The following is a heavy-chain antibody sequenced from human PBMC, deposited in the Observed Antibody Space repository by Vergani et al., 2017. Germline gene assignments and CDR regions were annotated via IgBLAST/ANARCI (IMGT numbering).Heavy chain of an antibody. V-gene: IGHV3-23*01. CDR2: ISGQNFRT. D-gene: IGHD2-21*01. J-gene: IGHJ4*02. Sequence: EVQLLESGGGLVQPGGSLRLSCAASGFTFSSYAMRWVRQAPGKGLEWVSGISGQNFRTHYADSVKGRFTISRDDSKNTVYLQINSLRAEDTAFYYCADLYGDDGFSPFWGQGTLVTVSS. CDR3: ADLYGDDGFSPF. CDR1: GFTFSSYA.